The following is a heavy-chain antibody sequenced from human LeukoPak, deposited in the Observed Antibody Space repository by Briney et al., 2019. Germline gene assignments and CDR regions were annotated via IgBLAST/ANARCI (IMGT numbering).Heavy chain of an antibody. Sequence: SETLSLTCTVSGGSVSSGSYYWSWIRQPPGKGLEWIGYIYYSGITNHNPSLKSRVTISVDTSKNQFSLNLSSVTAADTAVYYCARFSSGWLFDYWGQGTLVTVSS. D-gene: IGHD6-19*01. CDR3: ARFSSGWLFDY. CDR2: IYYSGIT. V-gene: IGHV4-61*01. J-gene: IGHJ4*02. CDR1: GGSVSSGSYY.